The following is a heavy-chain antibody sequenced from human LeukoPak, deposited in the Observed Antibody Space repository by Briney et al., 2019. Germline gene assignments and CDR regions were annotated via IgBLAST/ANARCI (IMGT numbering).Heavy chain of an antibody. CDR2: INHNGNVN. D-gene: IGHD4/OR15-4a*01. J-gene: IGHJ6*02. CDR1: GFTFSSYW. V-gene: IGHV3-7*03. CDR3: AKDSRGWLTYGMDV. Sequence: GGSLRLSCAASGFTFSSYWMNWARQAPGKGLEWVASINHNGNVNYYVDSVKGRFTISRDNAKNSLYLQMNSLRAEDTALYYCAKDSRGWLTYGMDVWGQGTTVTVSS.